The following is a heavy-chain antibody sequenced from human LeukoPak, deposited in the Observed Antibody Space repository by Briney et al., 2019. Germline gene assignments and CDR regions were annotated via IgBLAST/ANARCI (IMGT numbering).Heavy chain of an antibody. CDR2: IYTSGST. CDR3: ARDIVATTDPPPWGNGYYYYMDV. Sequence: PSETLSLTCTVSGGSISSYYWSWIRQPAGKGLEWIGRIYTSGSTNYNPSLKSRVTMSVDTSKNQFSLKLSSVTAADTAVYYCARDIVATTDPPPWGNGYYYYMDVWGKGTTVTISS. CDR1: GGSISSYY. J-gene: IGHJ6*03. D-gene: IGHD5-12*01. V-gene: IGHV4-4*07.